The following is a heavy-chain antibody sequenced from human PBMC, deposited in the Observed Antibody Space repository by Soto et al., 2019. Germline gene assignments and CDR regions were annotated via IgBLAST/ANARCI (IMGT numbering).Heavy chain of an antibody. J-gene: IGHJ4*02. CDR1: GGSISSYY. CDR3: ARSSLSIEARYFDY. Sequence: SETLSLTCTVSGGSISSYYWSWIRQPPGKGLEWIGYIYYSGSTNYNPSLKSRVTISVDTSKNQFSLKLSSVTAADTAVYYCARSSLSIEARYFDYWGQGTLVTVSS. V-gene: IGHV4-59*01. D-gene: IGHD6-6*01. CDR2: IYYSGST.